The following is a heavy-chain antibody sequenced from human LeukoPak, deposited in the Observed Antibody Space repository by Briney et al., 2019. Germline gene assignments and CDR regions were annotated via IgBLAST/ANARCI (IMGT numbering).Heavy chain of an antibody. CDR3: AKGTGYGYGSNFDY. Sequence: GGSLGLSCAASGFTFDDYAMHWVRQAPGKGLEWVAGISWNSGSIGYADSVKGRFTISRDNAKNSLYLQMNSLRAEDTALYYCAKGTGYGYGSNFDYWGQGTLVTVSS. V-gene: IGHV3-9*01. D-gene: IGHD5-18*01. J-gene: IGHJ4*02. CDR2: ISWNSGSI. CDR1: GFTFDDYA.